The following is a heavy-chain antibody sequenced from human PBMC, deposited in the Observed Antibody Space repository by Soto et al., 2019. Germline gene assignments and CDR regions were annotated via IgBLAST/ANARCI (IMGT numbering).Heavy chain of an antibody. J-gene: IGHJ3*02. V-gene: IGHV1-18*04. CDR2: ISAYNGDT. CDR1: GYTFTSYG. Sequence: QVQLVQSGAEVKQPGASVKVSCKSSGYTFTSYGIIWVRQAPGQGLEWMGWISAYNGDTSYAQNLRDRITISTDTSTSTAYMELRSLRFDDTAKYFCARKGQGQASAIWGQGTTVTVSS. CDR3: ARKGQGQASAI.